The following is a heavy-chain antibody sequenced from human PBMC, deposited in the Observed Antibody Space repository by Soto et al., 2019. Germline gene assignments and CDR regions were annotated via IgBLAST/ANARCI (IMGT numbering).Heavy chain of an antibody. CDR3: AREGRGYNF. D-gene: IGHD5-12*01. CDR2: IIPVFGRP. Sequence: QVQLVQSGAELKKPGSSVKVSCKASGGTFSSFGISWVRQAPGQGLEWMGGIIPVFGRPNYAQRFRGRLTITADESTNTGYMELIDLRSEDTAVYYCAREGRGYNFWGQGTQVTVSS. CDR1: GGTFSSFG. V-gene: IGHV1-69*01. J-gene: IGHJ4*02.